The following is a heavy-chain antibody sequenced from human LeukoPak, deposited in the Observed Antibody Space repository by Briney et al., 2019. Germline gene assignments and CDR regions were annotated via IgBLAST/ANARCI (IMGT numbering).Heavy chain of an antibody. Sequence: PSETLSLTCTVSGGSISSYYWSWIRQPPGKGLEWIGYIYYSGSTNYNPSLKSRVAISVDTSKNQFSLKLSSVTAADTAVYYCAREGGYSYGLRLYYYYYMDVWGKGTTVTVSS. J-gene: IGHJ6*03. D-gene: IGHD5-18*01. V-gene: IGHV4-59*01. CDR2: IYYSGST. CDR3: AREGGYSYGLRLYYYYYMDV. CDR1: GGSISSYY.